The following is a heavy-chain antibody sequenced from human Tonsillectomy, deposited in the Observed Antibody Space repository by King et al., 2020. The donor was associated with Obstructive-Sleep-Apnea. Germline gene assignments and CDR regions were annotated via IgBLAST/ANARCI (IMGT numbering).Heavy chain of an antibody. Sequence: VQLQESGPGLVKPSQTLSLTCTVSGGSISSGGYYWSWIRQHPGKGLEWIGYIFYSGNTYYNPSLKSRVAMAVDTSKNQFSLKLSSVTAADTAVYYCATRDVHRVMVAFDYWGQGTLVTVSS. V-gene: IGHV4-31*03. J-gene: IGHJ4*02. D-gene: IGHD5-18*01. CDR1: GGSISSGGYY. CDR3: ATRDVHRVMVAFDY. CDR2: IFYSGNT.